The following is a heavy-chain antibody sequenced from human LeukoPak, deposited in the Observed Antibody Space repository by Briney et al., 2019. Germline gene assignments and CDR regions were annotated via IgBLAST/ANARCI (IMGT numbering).Heavy chain of an antibody. D-gene: IGHD6-6*01. V-gene: IGHV3-74*01. J-gene: IGHJ4*02. Sequence: GGSLRLSCAASGFTFSSYWMHWVRQGPGKGLVWVSRINSDGSSTNYADSVKGRFTISRDNAKSTLYLQMNSLRVEDTAVYYYARGSSSPGDRQDYYFDYWGQGTLVTVSP. CDR2: INSDGSST. CDR3: ARGSSSPGDRQDYYFDY. CDR1: GFTFSSYW.